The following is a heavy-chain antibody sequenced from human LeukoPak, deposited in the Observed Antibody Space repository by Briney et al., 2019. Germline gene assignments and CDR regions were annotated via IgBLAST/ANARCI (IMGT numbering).Heavy chain of an antibody. Sequence: GGSLRLSCAASGFTFSSYAMSWVRQAPGKGLEWVAAISGGGGSTYYADTVKGRFTISRDNSKNTLYLQMSSLRAEDTALYYCAKHYGATSTWFDPWGLGTLATVSS. CDR3: AKHYGATSTWFDP. D-gene: IGHD4/OR15-4a*01. CDR2: ISGGGGST. CDR1: GFTFSSYA. J-gene: IGHJ5*02. V-gene: IGHV3-23*01.